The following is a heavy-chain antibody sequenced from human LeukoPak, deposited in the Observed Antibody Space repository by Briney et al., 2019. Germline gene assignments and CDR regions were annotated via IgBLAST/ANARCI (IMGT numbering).Heavy chain of an antibody. Sequence: SETLSLTCTVSGGSISSSSYYWGWIRQPPGKGLEWIGRIYYSGSTYYNPSLKSRVTISVDTSKNQFSLKLSSVTAADTAVYYCARAKYDFWSGLVTGNNWFDPWGQETLVTVSS. J-gene: IGHJ5*02. CDR1: GGSISSSSYY. CDR2: IYYSGST. CDR3: ARAKYDFWSGLVTGNNWFDP. D-gene: IGHD3-3*01. V-gene: IGHV4-39*07.